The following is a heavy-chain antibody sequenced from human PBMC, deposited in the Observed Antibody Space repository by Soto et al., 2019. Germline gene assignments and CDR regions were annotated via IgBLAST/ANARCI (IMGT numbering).Heavy chain of an antibody. CDR1: GYTFTNYN. V-gene: IGHV1-46*03. D-gene: IGHD1-26*01. J-gene: IGHJ4*02. CDR3: VGEECGATQGGLDY. CDR2: INPSGGTT. Sequence: QVQLVQSGAEVKKPGASVKVSCKASGYTFTNYNMHWVRQAPGQGLEWMGIINPSGGTTTYTKKFHGGVIMTRDIAATTVYMALSSLRSEGTAVYYCVGEECGATQGGLDYWGQGTLVTVSS.